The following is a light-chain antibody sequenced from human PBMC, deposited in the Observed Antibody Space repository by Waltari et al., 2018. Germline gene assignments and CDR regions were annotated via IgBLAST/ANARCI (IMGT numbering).Light chain of an antibody. CDR3: MQGTHWPYT. J-gene: IGKJ2*01. V-gene: IGKV2-30*02. Sequence: DVVMTQSPLSLPVTLGQPASISCKSSQSLVHSDGNTHLNWFQQRPGQSPRRLSYRVSNRDAGVPDRFSGSGSDTDFTLKISRVEAGDVGVYYCMQGTHWPYTFGQGTKLDIK. CDR1: QSLVHSDGNTH. CDR2: RVS.